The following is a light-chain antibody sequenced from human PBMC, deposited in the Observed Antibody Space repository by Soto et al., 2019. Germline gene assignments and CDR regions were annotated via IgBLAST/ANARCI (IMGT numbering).Light chain of an antibody. CDR1: QSVSNDF. CDR2: GAS. V-gene: IGKV3-20*01. CDR3: QQYGSSPPRT. Sequence: EIVLPQSPGTLSLSPGESSTLSCRASQSVSNDFLAWYQQKPGQAPRLLIYGASTRATDVPDRFSGSGSGADFTLSISRLEPEDFAVYYCQQYGSSPPRTVGKGNKVDIK. J-gene: IGKJ1*01.